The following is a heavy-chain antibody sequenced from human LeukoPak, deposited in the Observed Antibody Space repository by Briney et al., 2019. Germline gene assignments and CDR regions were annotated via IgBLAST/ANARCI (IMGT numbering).Heavy chain of an antibody. D-gene: IGHD5-18*01. Sequence: GGSLRLSCAASGFTFSTYGMHWVRQAPGKGLEWVAFVRYDGSKKYYTNSVKGRFTISRDNSKNTLYLQMNSLRAEDTAVYYCAKDHGAMALFDYWGQGTLVTVSS. CDR2: VRYDGSKK. V-gene: IGHV3-30*02. J-gene: IGHJ4*02. CDR1: GFTFSTYG. CDR3: AKDHGAMALFDY.